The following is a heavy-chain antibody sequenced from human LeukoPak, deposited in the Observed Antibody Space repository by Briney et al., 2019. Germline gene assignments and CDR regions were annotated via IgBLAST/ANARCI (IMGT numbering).Heavy chain of an antibody. CDR3: ARDSYSYGYLYYIDY. D-gene: IGHD5-18*01. V-gene: IGHV1-18*01. CDR1: GYTFTSYG. J-gene: IGHJ4*02. Sequence: ASVKVSCKASGYTFTSYGISWVRQAPGQGLEWMGWISAYNGNTNYAQKLQGRVTMTTDTSTSTAYMELRSLRSDDTAVYYCARDSYSYGYLYYIDYWGQGTLVTVSS. CDR2: ISAYNGNT.